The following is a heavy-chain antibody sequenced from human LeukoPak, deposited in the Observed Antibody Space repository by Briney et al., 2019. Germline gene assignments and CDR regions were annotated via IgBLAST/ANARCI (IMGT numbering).Heavy chain of an antibody. Sequence: SETLSLTCAVYGGSFSGYYWSWIRQPPGKGLEWIGEINHSGSTNYNPSLKSRVTISVDASKNQFSLKLSSVTAADTAVYYCARHKIVITMLGVHRWFDPWGQGTLVAVSS. CDR3: ARHKIVITMLGVHRWFDP. D-gene: IGHD3-3*01. J-gene: IGHJ5*02. V-gene: IGHV4-34*01. CDR2: INHSGST. CDR1: GGSFSGYY.